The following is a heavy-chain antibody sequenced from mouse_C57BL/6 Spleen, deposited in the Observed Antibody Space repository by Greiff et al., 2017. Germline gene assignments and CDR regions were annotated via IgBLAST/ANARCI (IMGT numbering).Heavy chain of an antibody. CDR2: IDPETGGT. J-gene: IGHJ1*03. V-gene: IGHV1-15*01. CDR3: TRWVTYLYFDV. Sequence: LQESGAELVRPGASVTLSCKASGYTFTDYEMHWVKQTPVHGLEWIGAIDPETGGTAYNQKFKGKAILTADKSSSTAYMELRSLTSEDSAVYYCTRWVTYLYFDVWGTGTTVTVSS. CDR1: GYTFTDYE. D-gene: IGHD5-1*01.